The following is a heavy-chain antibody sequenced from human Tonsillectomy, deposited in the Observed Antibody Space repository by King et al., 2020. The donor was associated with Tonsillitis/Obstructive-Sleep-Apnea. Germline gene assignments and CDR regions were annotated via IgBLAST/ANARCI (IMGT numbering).Heavy chain of an antibody. Sequence: LQLQESGPGKVKPSETLSFTCSVSGGSISSREYYWGWIRQPPGKGLEWIASIVYNGDTYYNTSLKSRVTRSIDTSKNQFSLKVSSVTVADTSVYYCARHAHDPNSYYHMDVWGKGTTVTVSS. CDR2: IVYNGDT. CDR1: GGSISSREYY. CDR3: ARHAHDPNSYYHMDV. V-gene: IGHV4-39*01. J-gene: IGHJ6*03.